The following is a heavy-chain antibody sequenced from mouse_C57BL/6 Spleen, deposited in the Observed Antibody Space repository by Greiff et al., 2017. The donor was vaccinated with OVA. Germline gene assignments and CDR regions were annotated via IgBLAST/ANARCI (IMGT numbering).Heavy chain of an antibody. D-gene: IGHD1-1*01. Sequence: EVQLQQSEAELVKPGASVKLSCTASGFNIKDYYMHWVKQRTEQGLEWIGRIDPEDGDTKYAPKFQGKATITADTSSNTAYLQRSSLTSEDTAVYYCAIRPVVGWYFDVWGTGTTVTVSS. CDR1: GFNIKDYY. CDR3: AIRPVVGWYFDV. V-gene: IGHV14-2*01. J-gene: IGHJ1*03. CDR2: IDPEDGDT.